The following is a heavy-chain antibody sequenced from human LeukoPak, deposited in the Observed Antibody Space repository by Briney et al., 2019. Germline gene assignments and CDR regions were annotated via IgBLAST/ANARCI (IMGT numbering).Heavy chain of an antibody. CDR3: AREGVTMIEGVFDI. V-gene: IGHV3-21*01. D-gene: IGHD3-22*01. CDR2: ISSSSSYI. Sequence: PGGSLRLSCAASGFTFSSYSMNWVRQAPGKGLEWVSSISSSSSYIYYADSVKGRFTISRDNAKNSLYLQMNSLRAEDTAVYYCAREGVTMIEGVFDIGGKGKMVTVFS. J-gene: IGHJ3*02. CDR1: GFTFSSYS.